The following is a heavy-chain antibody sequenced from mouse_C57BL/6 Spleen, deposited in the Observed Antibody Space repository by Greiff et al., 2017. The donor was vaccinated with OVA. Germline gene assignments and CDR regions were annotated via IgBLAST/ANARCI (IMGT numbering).Heavy chain of an antibody. CDR3: ARDYYVDY. J-gene: IGHJ2*01. Sequence: EVKLVESGGGLVKPGGSLKLSCAASGFTFSDYGMHWVRQAPEKGLEWVAYISSGSSTIYYADTVKGRFTISRDNAKNTLFLQKTSVRYEDTAGYYCARDYYVDYWGQGTTLTVSS. V-gene: IGHV5-17*01. CDR2: ISSGSSTI. CDR1: GFTFSDYG.